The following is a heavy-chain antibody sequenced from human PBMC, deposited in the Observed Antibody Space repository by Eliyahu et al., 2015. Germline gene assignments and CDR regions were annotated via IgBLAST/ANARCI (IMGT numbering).Heavy chain of an antibody. CDR1: GYIFSSLK. CDR2: INAADGNT. CDR3: ARDETD. Sequence: QVQLVQSGAEVKKPGASAKLSCKASGYIFSSLKIHWVRQAPGQSLEWMAWINAADGNTKYSQKFQDRVTISWDTSAGTVYMELSSLRFEDTAVYYCARDETDWGQGTLVTVSS. J-gene: IGHJ4*02. V-gene: IGHV1-3*01.